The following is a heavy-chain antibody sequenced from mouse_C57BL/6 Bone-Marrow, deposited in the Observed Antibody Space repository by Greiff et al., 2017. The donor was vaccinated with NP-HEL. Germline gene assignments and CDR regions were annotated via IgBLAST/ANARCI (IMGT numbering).Heavy chain of an antibody. V-gene: IGHV5-17*01. CDR2: ISSGSSTI. CDR3: ARDLRFAY. CDR1: GFTFSDYG. Sequence: EVHLVESGGGLVKPGGSLKLSCAASGFTFSDYGMHWVRQAPEKGLEWVAYISSGSSTIYYADTVKGRFTISRDNAKNTLFLQMTRLRSKDTAMYYCARDLRFAYWGQGTLVTVSA. J-gene: IGHJ3*01.